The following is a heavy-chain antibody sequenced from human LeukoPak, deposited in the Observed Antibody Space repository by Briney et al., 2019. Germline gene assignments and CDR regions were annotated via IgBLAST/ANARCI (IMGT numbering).Heavy chain of an antibody. CDR2: TYSSGST. D-gene: IGHD6-13*01. Sequence: PSETLSLTCTVSNGSISNYYWTWIRQPPGKGLEWIGYTYSSGSTNYNPSLKSRVTISVDTSKNQFSLKLSSVTAADTAVYYCARHPPSAAAGDYWGQGTLVTVSS. CDR3: ARHPPSAAAGDY. V-gene: IGHV4-59*08. J-gene: IGHJ4*02. CDR1: NGSISNYY.